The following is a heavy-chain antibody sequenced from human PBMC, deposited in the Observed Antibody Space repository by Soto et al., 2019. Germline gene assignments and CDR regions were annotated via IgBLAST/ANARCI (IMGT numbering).Heavy chain of an antibody. CDR1: GASVSSGLYF. J-gene: IGHJ4*02. D-gene: IGHD2-21*01. Sequence: SETLSLTCTVSGASVSSGLYFWNWIRQLPGKGLQWLGYIYPNGNTYYNPSLQSRVTMSVDRSKNQFSLKLSSVTAADTAVYYCARVPIPWGQGTLVTVS. CDR2: IYPNGNT. V-gene: IGHV4-30-2*01. CDR3: ARVPIP.